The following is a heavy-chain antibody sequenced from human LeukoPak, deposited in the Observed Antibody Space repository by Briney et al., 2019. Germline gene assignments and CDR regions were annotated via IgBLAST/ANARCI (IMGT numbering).Heavy chain of an antibody. Sequence: GASVNVSCKASGYTFTSYAMNWVRQAPGQGLEWMGWINTNTGNPTYAQGFTGRFVFSLDTSVSTAYLQISSLKAGDTAVYYCARDERILWFEDPPDYWGQGTLVTVSS. CDR1: GYTFTSYA. D-gene: IGHD3-10*01. V-gene: IGHV7-4-1*02. CDR3: ARDERILWFEDPPDY. CDR2: INTNTGNP. J-gene: IGHJ4*02.